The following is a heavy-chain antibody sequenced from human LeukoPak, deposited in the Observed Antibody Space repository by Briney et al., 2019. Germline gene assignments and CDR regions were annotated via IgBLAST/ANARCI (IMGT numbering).Heavy chain of an antibody. CDR2: IYYSGST. Sequence: SETLSLTCTVSGGSISSGDYYWSWIRQPPGKGLEWIGYIYYSGSTYYNPSLKSRVAISVDTSKNQFSLKLGSVTAADTAVYYCARDYGGGRYYYYGMDVWGQGTTVTVSS. D-gene: IGHD4-23*01. CDR1: GGSISSGDYY. J-gene: IGHJ6*02. CDR3: ARDYGGGRYYYYGMDV. V-gene: IGHV4-30-4*01.